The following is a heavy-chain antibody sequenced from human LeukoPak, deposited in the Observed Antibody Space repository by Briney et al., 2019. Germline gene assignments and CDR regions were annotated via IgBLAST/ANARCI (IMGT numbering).Heavy chain of an antibody. J-gene: IGHJ5*02. Sequence: SQTLSLTCTVSGGYISSGSYYWSWIRQPAGTGLEWIGRIYTRGSNNYNPSLKSRDTISVDTSKNQFALKLSSVTAADTAVYYCAREWTILGFVPWGQGTLVTVSS. CDR3: AREWTILGFVP. CDR2: IYTRGSN. V-gene: IGHV4-61*02. D-gene: IGHD3-3*01. CDR1: GGYISSGSYY.